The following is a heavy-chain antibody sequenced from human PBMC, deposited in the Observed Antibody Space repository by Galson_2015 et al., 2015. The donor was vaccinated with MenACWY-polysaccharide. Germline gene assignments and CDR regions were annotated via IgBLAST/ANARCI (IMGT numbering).Heavy chain of an antibody. V-gene: IGHV3-11*01. CDR2: ISHSGNTV. CDR1: GFTFPDYY. D-gene: IGHD6-6*01. CDR3: ARYPKTVTARPLYGLDV. J-gene: IGHJ6*02. Sequence: SLRLSCAASGFTFPDYYMTWIRQAPGKGLEWVSHISHSGNTVYVADSVMGRLAISRDNDKNSLYLEMNSLRVEDTAVYFCARYPKTVTARPLYGLDVWGQGTTVIVSS.